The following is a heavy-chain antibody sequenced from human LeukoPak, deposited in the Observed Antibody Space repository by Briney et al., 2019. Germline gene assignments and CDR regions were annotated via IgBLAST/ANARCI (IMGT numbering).Heavy chain of an antibody. V-gene: IGHV3-23*01. D-gene: IGHD3-3*01. Sequence: GGSLRLSCAASGFTFSSYAMSWVRQAPGKGLEWVSAISGSGGSTYYADSVKGRFTISRDNSKNTLYLQMNSLRAEDTAVYYRAKALGPLDFWSGYYDNWFDPWGQGTLVTVSS. CDR2: ISGSGGST. J-gene: IGHJ5*02. CDR3: AKALGPLDFWSGYYDNWFDP. CDR1: GFTFSSYA.